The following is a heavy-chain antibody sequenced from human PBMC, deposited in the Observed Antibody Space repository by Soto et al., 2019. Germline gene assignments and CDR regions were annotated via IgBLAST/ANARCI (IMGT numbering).Heavy chain of an antibody. V-gene: IGHV3-23*01. D-gene: IGHD6-13*01. J-gene: IGHJ6*02. Sequence: GGSLRLSCAASGLTFSSFAMSWVRQAPGKGLEWVSGISGSGGSTYHADSVKGRFIISRDNSKNMLYLQMNSVRAEDTAVYYCAKGHSSSPSPQYYYYGIDVWGPGTTVPVSS. CDR3: AKGHSSSPSPQYYYYGIDV. CDR1: GLTFSSFA. CDR2: ISGSGGST.